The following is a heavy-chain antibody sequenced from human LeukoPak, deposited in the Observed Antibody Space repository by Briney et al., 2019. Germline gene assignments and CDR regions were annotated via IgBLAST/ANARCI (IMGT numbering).Heavy chain of an antibody. CDR3: ARGWIFGANGVSYFDY. CDR1: GFTFSSYS. J-gene: IGHJ4*02. D-gene: IGHD3-3*01. CDR2: ISSSSSYI. Sequence: GGSLRLSCAASGFTFSSYSMTWVRQAPGKGLEWVSSISSSSSYIYYADSMKGRFTISRDNAKNSLYLQMNSLRAEDTAVYYCARGWIFGANGVSYFDYWGQGTLVTVSS. V-gene: IGHV3-21*01.